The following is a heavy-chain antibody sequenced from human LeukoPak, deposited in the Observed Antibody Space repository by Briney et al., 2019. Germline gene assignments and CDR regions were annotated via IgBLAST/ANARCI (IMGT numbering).Heavy chain of an antibody. CDR2: IYYSGST. Sequence: SETLSLTCTVPGGSISSYYWSWIRQPPGKGLEWIGYIYYSGSTNYNPSLKSRVTISVDTSKNQFSLKLSSVAAADTAVYYCARAYSSSVGFYYYYYMDVWGKGTTVTVSS. J-gene: IGHJ6*03. CDR1: GGSISSYY. D-gene: IGHD6-13*01. CDR3: ARAYSSSVGFYYYYYMDV. V-gene: IGHV4-59*01.